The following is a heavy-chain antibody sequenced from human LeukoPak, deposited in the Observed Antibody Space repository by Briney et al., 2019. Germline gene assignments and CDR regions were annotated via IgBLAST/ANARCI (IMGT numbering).Heavy chain of an antibody. D-gene: IGHD3-10*02. CDR2: IMKDGGDK. J-gene: IGHJ4*02. CDR3: VRDRDYYVFDL. Sequence: GGSLRLSCAASGFTFTNYWMTWARQAPGKGLEWVANIMKDGGDKQYVDSVKGRFTISRDNAKNSVYLQMDGLRAEDTAVYYCVRDRDYYVFDLWGQGTLVTVSS. CDR1: GFTFTNYW. V-gene: IGHV3-7*01.